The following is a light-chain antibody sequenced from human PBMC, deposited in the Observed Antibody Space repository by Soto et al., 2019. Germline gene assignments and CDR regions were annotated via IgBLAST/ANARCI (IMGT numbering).Light chain of an antibody. CDR3: QQLNSYPYT. CDR1: QGISSY. J-gene: IGKJ2*01. Sequence: DIQLTQSPSFLSASVGDRVTITCRASQGISSYLAWYQQKPGKAPKLLIYAASTLQSGVPSRFSGSGSGTEFPLTISSLQPEDFATYYCQQLNSYPYTFGQGTKLEL. V-gene: IGKV1-9*01. CDR2: AAS.